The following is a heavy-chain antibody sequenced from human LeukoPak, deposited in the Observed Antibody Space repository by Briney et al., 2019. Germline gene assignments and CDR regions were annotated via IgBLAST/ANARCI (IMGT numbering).Heavy chain of an antibody. Sequence: ASVKVSCKGSGYTFTSYAMYWVRQAPGQGLECMGWINTNTGNPMYDQGFTGRFVFSLDTSVSTAYLQISSLKAEDTAVYYCARGYSNGYYYHAFDVWGQGTMVTVSS. CDR2: INTNTGNP. CDR3: ARGYSNGYYYHAFDV. D-gene: IGHD3-22*01. V-gene: IGHV7-4-1*02. CDR1: GYTFTSYA. J-gene: IGHJ3*01.